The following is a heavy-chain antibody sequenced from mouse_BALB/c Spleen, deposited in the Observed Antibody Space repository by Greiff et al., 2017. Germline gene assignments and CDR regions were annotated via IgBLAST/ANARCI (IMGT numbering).Heavy chain of an antibody. CDR1: GFTFSSYG. J-gene: IGHJ2*01. D-gene: IGHD1-2*01. CDR3: AREYYGYLFDY. V-gene: IGHV5-6-3*01. Sequence: EVQVVESGGGLVQPGGSLKLSCAASGFTFSSYGMSWVRQTPDKRLELVATINSNGGSTYYPDSVKGRFTISRDNAKNTLYLQMSSLKSEDTAMYYCAREYYGYLFDYWGQGTTLTVSS. CDR2: INSNGGST.